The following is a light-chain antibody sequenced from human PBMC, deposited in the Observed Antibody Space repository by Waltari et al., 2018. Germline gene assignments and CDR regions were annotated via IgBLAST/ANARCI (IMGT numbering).Light chain of an antibody. CDR2: LGS. CDR1: HSLLQSNGYNY. V-gene: IGKV2-28*01. Sequence: DIVVTQSPLSLPVTPREPASIPFSSTHSLLQSNGYNYLDWYLQKPGQAPQLLMYLGSNRAAGVPDRFSGSGSGTNFTLKISRVEAEDVGVYYCMQALQPPWTFGQGTKVEI. CDR3: MQALQPPWT. J-gene: IGKJ1*01.